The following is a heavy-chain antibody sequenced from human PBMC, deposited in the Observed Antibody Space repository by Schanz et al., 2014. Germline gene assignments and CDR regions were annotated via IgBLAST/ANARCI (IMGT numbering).Heavy chain of an antibody. V-gene: IGHV4-61*02. CDR1: GGSISSATYY. Sequence: QVQLQESGPGLVKPSQTLSLTCTVSGGSISSATYYWSWVRQPAGKGLEWIGRIYSRGSSTYNPSPASGVTIPLHTASNHSPQKLTPETDADTAVYYCARGGSVATIAPYAWFDPWGQGTLVTVSS. J-gene: IGHJ5*02. D-gene: IGHD5-12*01. CDR3: ARGGSVATIAPYAWFDP. CDR2: IYSRGSS.